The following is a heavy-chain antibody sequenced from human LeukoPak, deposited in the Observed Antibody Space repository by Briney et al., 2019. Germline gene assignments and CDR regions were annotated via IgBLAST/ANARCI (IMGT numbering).Heavy chain of an antibody. CDR3: AKDLSGYYLIDY. J-gene: IGHJ4*02. CDR1: GFTISSYA. V-gene: IGHV3-23*01. Sequence: GGSLRLSCAASGFTISSYAMSWVRQAPGKGLEWVSAISGSGASTYYADSVKGRFTISRDNSKNTLYLQMNSLRAEDTAVYYCAKDLSGYYLIDYWGQGTLVTVSS. D-gene: IGHD3-22*01. CDR2: ISGSGAST.